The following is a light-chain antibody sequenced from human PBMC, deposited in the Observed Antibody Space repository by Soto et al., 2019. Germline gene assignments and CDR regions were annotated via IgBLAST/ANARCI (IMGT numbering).Light chain of an antibody. J-gene: IGLJ2*01. Sequence: QSALTQPRSVSGSPGQSVTVSCTGISSDVDGYNYVSWYQQHPGKAPKLMIYDVSHRPSGVPDRFSGSRSANTVSLTISGLQAEDEADYYCSSYAGTFVGFGGGTKLTVL. CDR3: SSYAGTFVG. CDR2: DVS. CDR1: SSDVDGYNY. V-gene: IGLV2-11*01.